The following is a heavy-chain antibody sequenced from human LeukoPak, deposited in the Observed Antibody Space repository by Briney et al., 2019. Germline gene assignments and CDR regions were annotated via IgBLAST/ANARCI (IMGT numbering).Heavy chain of an antibody. Sequence: ASVKVSCKASGYTFTSYGISWVRQAPGQGLEWVGWISAYNGNTNYAQKLQGRVTMTTDTSTSTAYMELRSLRSDDTAVYYCARDGSGSYYNVNYYGMDVWGKGTTVTVSS. V-gene: IGHV1-18*04. CDR2: ISAYNGNT. D-gene: IGHD3-10*01. J-gene: IGHJ6*04. CDR3: ARDGSGSYYNVNYYGMDV. CDR1: GYTFTSYG.